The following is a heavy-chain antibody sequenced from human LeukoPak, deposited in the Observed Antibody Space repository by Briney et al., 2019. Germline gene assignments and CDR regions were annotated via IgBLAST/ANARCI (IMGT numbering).Heavy chain of an antibody. CDR1: GFTFDGYG. CDR2: ICGSGGRT. CDR3: AKEASDRSIFEVLNRHYYMDV. D-gene: IGHD3-3*02. Sequence: GGSLRLSSAASGFTFDGYGMSWGRQGPGGGRGWGLVICGSGGRTYYTDSGRGGFTITNDNSKNTLYLKMNRLTAEDTAEYYCAKEASDRSIFEVLNRHYYMDVWGKGTTVIVSS. V-gene: IGHV3-23*01. J-gene: IGHJ6*03.